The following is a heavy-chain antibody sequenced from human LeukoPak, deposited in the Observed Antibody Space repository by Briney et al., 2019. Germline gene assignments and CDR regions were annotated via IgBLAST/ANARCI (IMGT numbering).Heavy chain of an antibody. Sequence: ASVKVSCKASGYTFTEYYIHWVRQAPGHGLEWMGWVNPHSGGTNFAQSFRGRVTLTRDTSISTAYMELSRLRSDDTAVYYCARDSIAAAGTDYYYYYMDVWGKGTTVTVSS. CDR2: VNPHSGGT. J-gene: IGHJ6*03. V-gene: IGHV1-2*02. CDR3: ARDSIAAAGTDYYYYYMDV. CDR1: GYTFTEYY. D-gene: IGHD6-13*01.